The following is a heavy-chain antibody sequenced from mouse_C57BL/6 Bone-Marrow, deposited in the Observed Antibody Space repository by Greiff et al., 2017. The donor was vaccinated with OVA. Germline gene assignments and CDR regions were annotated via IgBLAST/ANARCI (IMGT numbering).Heavy chain of an antibody. CDR1: GYTFTDYY. Sequence: VQLKQSGPELVKPGASVKISCKASGYTFTDYYMNWVKQSHGKSLEWIGDINPNNGGTSYNQKFKGKATLTVDKSSSTAYMELRSLTSEDSAVYYCARGGYDPHWYFDVWGTGTTVTVSS. D-gene: IGHD2-2*01. J-gene: IGHJ1*03. V-gene: IGHV1-26*01. CDR3: ARGGYDPHWYFDV. CDR2: INPNNGGT.